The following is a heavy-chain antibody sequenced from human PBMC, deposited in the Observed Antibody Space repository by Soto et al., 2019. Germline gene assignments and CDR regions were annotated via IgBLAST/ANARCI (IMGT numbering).Heavy chain of an antibody. D-gene: IGHD2-21*02. CDR3: AREPYGDSQYFDY. Sequence: GGSLRLSCTGSGFTFNSLSLHWFRQGPDKGLEWVAVVSFDGKVTYYADSVKGRFTVSRDISKNTIYLQANSLRPEDTAVYYCAREPYGDSQYFDYWGQGTPVTVSS. V-gene: IGHV3-30*04. CDR1: GFTFNSLS. CDR2: VSFDGKVT. J-gene: IGHJ4*02.